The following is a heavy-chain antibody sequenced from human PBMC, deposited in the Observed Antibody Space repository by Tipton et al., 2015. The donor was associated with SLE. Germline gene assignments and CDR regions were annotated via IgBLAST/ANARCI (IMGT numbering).Heavy chain of an antibody. CDR2: IYSSGGT. V-gene: IGHV4-61*09. CDR1: GGSISTGSFY. Sequence: TLSLTCTVSGGSISTGSFYWSGIRQPAGKGLEWIGHIYSSGGTNYNPSLKSRVTISIDTSNDQVSLSLTSVTAADTAMYYCAREDFAGNYLYYFDYWGQGTLVTVSS. J-gene: IGHJ4*02. D-gene: IGHD1-7*01. CDR3: AREDFAGNYLYYFDY.